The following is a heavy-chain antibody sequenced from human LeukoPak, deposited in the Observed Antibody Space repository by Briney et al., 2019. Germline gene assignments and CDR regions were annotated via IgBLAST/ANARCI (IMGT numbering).Heavy chain of an antibody. V-gene: IGHV4-39*01. CDR3: ARRYYYDSSGYYYFFDY. CDR1: GGSISSNSYY. Sequence: SETLSLTCTVSGGSISSNSYYWGWIRQPPGKGLEWIGSIYYSGSMYYSPSLKSRVTTTVDTSKNQFSLKLNSVTAADTAIYYCARRYYYDSSGYYYFFDYWGQGTLVTVSS. CDR2: IYYSGSM. D-gene: IGHD3-22*01. J-gene: IGHJ4*02.